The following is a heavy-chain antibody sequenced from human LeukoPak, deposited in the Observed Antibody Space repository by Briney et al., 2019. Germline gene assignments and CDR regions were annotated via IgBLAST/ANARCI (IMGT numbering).Heavy chain of an antibody. V-gene: IGHV3-11*06. D-gene: IGHD6-13*01. J-gene: IGHJ4*02. CDR1: GFTFSDLY. CDR2: ISSSSTYT. CDR3: ARHLGLSSWYDYFDY. Sequence: GGSLRLSCAASGFTFSDLYTSWIRQAPGKGLEWVSYISSSSTYTNYADSVKGRFTISRDNAKNSLYLQMDSLRAEDTAVYYCARHLGLSSWYDYFDYWGQGTLVTVSS.